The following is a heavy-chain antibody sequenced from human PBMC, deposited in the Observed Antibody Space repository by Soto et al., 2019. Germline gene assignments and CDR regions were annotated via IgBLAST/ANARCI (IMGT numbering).Heavy chain of an antibody. CDR1: GGSFSGYY. CDR3: ASNRGGYYYGSGSRRGFWFDP. CDR2: INHSGST. J-gene: IGHJ5*02. V-gene: IGHV4-34*01. D-gene: IGHD3-10*01. Sequence: SETLSLTCAVYGGSFSGYYWSWIRQPPGKGLEWIGEINHSGSTNYNPSLKSRVTISVDTSKNQFSLKLSSVTAADAAVYYCASNRGGYYYGSGSRRGFWFDPWGQGTLVTVSS.